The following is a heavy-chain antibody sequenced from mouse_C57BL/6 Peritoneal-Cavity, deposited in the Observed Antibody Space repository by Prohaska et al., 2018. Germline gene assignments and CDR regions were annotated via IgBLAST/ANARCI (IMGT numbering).Heavy chain of an antibody. CDR3: ARNYYGSSFAY. V-gene: IGHV1-84*01. J-gene: IGHJ3*01. CDR1: GYTFTDYY. CDR2: IYPGSGNT. D-gene: IGHD1-1*01. Sequence: QIQLSQSGPELVKPGASVKISCTASGYTFTDYYINWVKQMPGQGLEWIGWIYPGSGNTKYNEKFKGKATLTVDTSSSTAYMQLSSLTSEDSAVYFCARNYYGSSFAYWGQGTLVTVSA.